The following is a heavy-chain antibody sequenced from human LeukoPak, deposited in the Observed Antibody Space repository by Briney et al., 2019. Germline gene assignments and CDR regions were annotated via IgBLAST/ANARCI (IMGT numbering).Heavy chain of an antibody. V-gene: IGHV1-2*02. CDR1: GYTFTGYY. D-gene: IGHD3-10*01. J-gene: IGHJ4*02. CDR3: ARAAYYYASGSHSLDS. Sequence: ASVKVSCKASGYTFTGYYMHWVRQAPGQGLEWMGWINPNSGGTNFAQKLQGRVTMTTDTSTSTAYMKLRGLRSDDTAIYYCARAAYYYASGSHSLDSWGQGTLVTVSS. CDR2: INPNSGGT.